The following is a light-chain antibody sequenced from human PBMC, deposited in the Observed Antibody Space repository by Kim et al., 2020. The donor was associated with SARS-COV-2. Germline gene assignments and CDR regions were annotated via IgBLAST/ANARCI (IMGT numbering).Light chain of an antibody. J-gene: IGLJ3*02. CDR2: QNT. V-gene: IGLV3-1*01. CDR1: KLGDKY. Sequence: SYELTQPPSVSVSPGQTASITCSGDKLGDKYACWYQQKPGQCPLMVIYQNTKRPSGIPERFSGFNSGNTATLIIGGTQAMDEADYYCQAWDSSSWVFGGGTQLTVL. CDR3: QAWDSSSWV.